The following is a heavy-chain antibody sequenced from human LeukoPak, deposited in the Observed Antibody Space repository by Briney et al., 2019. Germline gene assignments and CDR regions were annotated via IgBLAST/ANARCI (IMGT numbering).Heavy chain of an antibody. CDR3: ARHARDYHYGFDV. J-gene: IGHJ6*02. Sequence: SETLSLTCTVSGGSISSYYWSWIRQPPGKGLEWIAQIYYTGSTSYNPSLKSRVTVSVDTSNNHLSLRLTSVTAADTAVYYCARHARDYHYGFDVWGQGTTVTVSS. CDR2: IYYTGST. V-gene: IGHV4-59*08. CDR1: GGSISSYY.